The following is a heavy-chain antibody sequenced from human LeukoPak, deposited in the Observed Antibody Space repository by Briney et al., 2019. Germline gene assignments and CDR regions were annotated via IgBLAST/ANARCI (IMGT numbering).Heavy chain of an antibody. CDR1: GGTFSSYT. V-gene: IGHV1-69*04. CDR3: ARDHSSGYYPDYFDY. CDR2: IIPILGIA. D-gene: IGHD3-22*01. J-gene: IGHJ4*02. Sequence: SVKVSCKAAGGTFSSYTISWVRQAPGQGLEWMGRIIPILGIANYAQKFQGRVTITADKSTSTAYMELSSLRSEDTAVYYCARDHSSGYYPDYFDYWGQGTLVTVSS.